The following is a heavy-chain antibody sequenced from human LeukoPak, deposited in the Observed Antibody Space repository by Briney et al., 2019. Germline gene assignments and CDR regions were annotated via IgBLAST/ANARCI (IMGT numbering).Heavy chain of an antibody. D-gene: IGHD5-12*01. CDR1: GFTVSGNY. CDR3: VKYRRSGLGPPYYYMDV. Sequence: PGGSLRLSCAASGFTVSGNYMNWVRQAPGKGLEWVSVIYSGGTTYNADSVKGRFTISRDNSKNTLYLQMNSLRVEDTAVYYCVKYRRSGLGPPYYYMDVWGKGTTVTVSS. J-gene: IGHJ6*03. CDR2: IYSGGTT. V-gene: IGHV3-53*01.